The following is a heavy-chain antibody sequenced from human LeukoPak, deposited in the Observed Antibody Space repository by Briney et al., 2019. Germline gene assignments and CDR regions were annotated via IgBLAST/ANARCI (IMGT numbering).Heavy chain of an antibody. J-gene: IGHJ6*04. Sequence: SVKVSCKASGGTFSSYAISWVRQAPGQGLEWMGGIIPIFGTANYAQKFQGRVTITADKSTSTAYMELSSLRSEDTAVCYCARHITMVRGVIGSYYYYGMDVWGKGTTVTVPS. V-gene: IGHV1-69*06. D-gene: IGHD3-10*01. CDR3: ARHITMVRGVIGSYYYYGMDV. CDR2: IIPIFGTA. CDR1: GGTFSSYA.